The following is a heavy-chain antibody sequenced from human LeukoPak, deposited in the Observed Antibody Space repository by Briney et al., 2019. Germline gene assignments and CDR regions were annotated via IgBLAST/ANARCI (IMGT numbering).Heavy chain of an antibody. D-gene: IGHD6-13*01. CDR3: ARGALYSSSWYVDY. CDR1: GFTFSSYA. Sequence: GGSLRLSCAASGFTFSSYAMSWVRQAPGKGLEWVSAISGSGGSTYYADSVKGRFTISRDNSKNTLYLQMNSLRAEDTAVYYCARGALYSSSWYVDYWGQGTLVTVSS. CDR2: ISGSGGST. V-gene: IGHV3-23*01. J-gene: IGHJ4*02.